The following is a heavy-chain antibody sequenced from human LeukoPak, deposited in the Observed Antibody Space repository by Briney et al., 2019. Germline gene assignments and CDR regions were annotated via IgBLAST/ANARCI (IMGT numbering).Heavy chain of an antibody. Sequence: ASVKVSCKASGYTFTSYAMNWVRQAPGQGLKWMGWINTNTGNPTYAQGFTGRFVFSLDTSVSTAYLQISSLKAEDTAVYYCAVSVRGVTFDYWGQGTLVTVSS. CDR3: AVSVRGVTFDY. V-gene: IGHV7-4-1*02. J-gene: IGHJ4*02. CDR1: GYTFTSYA. CDR2: INTNTGNP. D-gene: IGHD3-10*01.